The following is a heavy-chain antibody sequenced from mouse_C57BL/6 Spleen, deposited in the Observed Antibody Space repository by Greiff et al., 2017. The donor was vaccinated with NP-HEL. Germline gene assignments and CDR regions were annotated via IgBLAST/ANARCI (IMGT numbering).Heavy chain of an antibody. V-gene: IGHV14-2*01. CDR1: GFNIKDYY. D-gene: IGHD1-1*01. CDR2: IDPEDGET. Sequence: EVQLQQSGAELVKPGASVKLSCTASGFNIKDYYMHWVKQRTEQGLEWIGRIDPEDGETKYAPKFQGKATITADTSSNTSYLQLSSLTSEDTAVYYRASDYYGSRSRAWLASWGQGTLVTVSA. J-gene: IGHJ3*01. CDR3: ASDYYGSRSRAWLAS.